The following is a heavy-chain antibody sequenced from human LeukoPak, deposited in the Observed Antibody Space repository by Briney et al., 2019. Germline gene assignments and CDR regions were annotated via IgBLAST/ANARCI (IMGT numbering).Heavy chain of an antibody. J-gene: IGHJ4*02. Sequence: QPGGSLRLCCAVSGITLSNYGMSWVRQAPGKGLEWVAGISDSGGRTNYADSVKGRFTISRDNPKNTLYLQMNSLRAEDTAVYFCAKRGVVIRVILVGFHKEAYYFDSWGQGALVTVSS. V-gene: IGHV3-23*01. D-gene: IGHD3-22*01. CDR1: GITLSNYG. CDR2: ISDSGGRT. CDR3: AKRGVVIRVILVGFHKEAYYFDS.